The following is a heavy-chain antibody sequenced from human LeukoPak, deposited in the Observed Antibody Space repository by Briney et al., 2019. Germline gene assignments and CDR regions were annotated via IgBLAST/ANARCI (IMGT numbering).Heavy chain of an antibody. V-gene: IGHV4-31*03. Sequence: SQTLSLTCTVSGGSISSGGYYWRWIRQHPGKGLEWIWSICHSGSTYYNPSLKSRVTISVDPSKNQFSLKLSSVAAADTAVYYCARDRDSSSWYGGGYWFDPWGQGSLVTVSS. CDR3: ARDRDSSSWYGGGYWFDP. CDR1: GGSISSGGYY. D-gene: IGHD6-13*01. J-gene: IGHJ5*02. CDR2: ICHSGST.